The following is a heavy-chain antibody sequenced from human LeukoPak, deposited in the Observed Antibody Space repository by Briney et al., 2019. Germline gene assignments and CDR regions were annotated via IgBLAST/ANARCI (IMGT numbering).Heavy chain of an antibody. CDR3: ARLESSGYYYSFDY. D-gene: IGHD3-22*01. Sequence: ASVKVSCKASGYTFTGYYMHWVRQAPGQGLEWMGWINPNSGGTNYAQKFQGRVTMTRDASISTAYMELSRLRSDDTAVYYCARLESSGYYYSFDYWGQGTLVTVSS. V-gene: IGHV1-2*02. CDR1: GYTFTGYY. J-gene: IGHJ4*02. CDR2: INPNSGGT.